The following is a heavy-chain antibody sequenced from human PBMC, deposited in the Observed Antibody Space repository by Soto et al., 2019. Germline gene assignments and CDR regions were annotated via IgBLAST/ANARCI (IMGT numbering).Heavy chain of an antibody. Sequence: ASVKVSCKASGYTFTSYAMHWVRQAPGQRLEWMGWINAGNGNTKYSQKFQGRVTITRDTSASTAYMELSSLRSEDTAVYYCARDRFNPAVAAAGTSARESFSFDPCGQGSLVP. CDR1: GYTFTSYA. CDR3: ARDRFNPAVAAAGTSARESFSFDP. J-gene: IGHJ5*02. D-gene: IGHD6-13*01. V-gene: IGHV1-3*01. CDR2: INAGNGNT.